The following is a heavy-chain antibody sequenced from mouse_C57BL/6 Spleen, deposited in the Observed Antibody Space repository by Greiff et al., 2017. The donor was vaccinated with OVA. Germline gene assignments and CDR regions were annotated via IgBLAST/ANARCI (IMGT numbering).Heavy chain of an antibody. Sequence: VQLQQSGAELVRPGASVKLSCTASGFNIKDDYMHWVKQRPEQGLEWIGDIYPGSGGTNYNEKFKSKATLTADTSSSTAYMQLSSLTSEDSAVYYCARGPYYGSSYGDYAMGYWGQGTSLTVSS. J-gene: IGHJ4*01. D-gene: IGHD1-1*01. CDR3: ARGPYYGSSYGDYAMGY. CDR2: IYPGSGGT. CDR1: GFNIKDDY. V-gene: IGHV1-55*01.